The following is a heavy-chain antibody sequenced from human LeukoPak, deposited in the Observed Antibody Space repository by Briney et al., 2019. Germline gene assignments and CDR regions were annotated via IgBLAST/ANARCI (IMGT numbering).Heavy chain of an antibody. V-gene: IGHV3-21*01. J-gene: IGHJ5*02. Sequence: GGSLRLSCAASGFTFSSYSMNWVRQAPGKGLECVSSISSSSSYIYYADSVKGRFTISRDNDMNSLYLQMNSQRAEDTAVYYCARDPYDFWSGYYYHWFDPWGQGTLVTVSS. CDR2: ISSSSSYI. D-gene: IGHD3-3*01. CDR1: GFTFSSYS. CDR3: ARDPYDFWSGYYYHWFDP.